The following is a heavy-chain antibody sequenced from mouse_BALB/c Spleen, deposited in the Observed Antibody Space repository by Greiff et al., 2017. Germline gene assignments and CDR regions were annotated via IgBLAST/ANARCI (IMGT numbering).Heavy chain of an antibody. CDR1: GYTFTSYY. CDR2: INTSNGCT. V-gene: IGHV1S81*02. D-gene: IGHD2-14*01. CDR3: ARRGDRYYGFAY. Sequence: VQLLQSGADLVKPGASVKLSCTASGYTFTSYYMYWVKQRPGQGLEWIGEINTSNGCTNFNEKFKSKATLTVDKSSSTAYMQLSSLTSEDTAVYYCARRGDRYYGFAYWGQGTLVTVSA. J-gene: IGHJ3*01.